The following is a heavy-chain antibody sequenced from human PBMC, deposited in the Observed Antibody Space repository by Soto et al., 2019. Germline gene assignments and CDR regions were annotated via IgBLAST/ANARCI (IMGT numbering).Heavy chain of an antibody. V-gene: IGHV1-69*02. CDR1: GDTFTFYS. J-gene: IGHJ4*02. CDR3: ASSYGSGYRAFDY. D-gene: IGHD3-10*01. CDR2: INPILSMS. Sequence: QVQLVQSGAEVKKPGSSVRVSCKASGDTFTFYSINWVRQAPGLGLEWMGRINPILSMSNYAQRFQGRVPMTADKSTSTGYMELSSLRSADTAMYYCASSYGSGYRAFDYWGQGALVSVSS.